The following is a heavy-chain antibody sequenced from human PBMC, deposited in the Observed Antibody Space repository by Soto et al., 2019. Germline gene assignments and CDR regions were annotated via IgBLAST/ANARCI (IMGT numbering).Heavy chain of an antibody. J-gene: IGHJ6*02. CDR2: MYHSGST. D-gene: IGHD3-10*02. CDR3: ASVRGGYYYAMDA. V-gene: IGHV4-30-2*01. Sequence: TLSPAWAVAGGSSSSWGQSWSRNRQPPGKGLEWIGYMYHSGSTYYNPSLKSRVTISIDTSKNEFSPKLSSVTAADTAVYYCASVRGGYYYAMDAWGQGTTVTDSS. CDR1: GGSSSSWGQS.